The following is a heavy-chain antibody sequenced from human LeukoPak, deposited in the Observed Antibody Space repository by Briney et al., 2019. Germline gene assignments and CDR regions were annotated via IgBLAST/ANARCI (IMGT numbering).Heavy chain of an antibody. CDR1: GYSFTSYW. CDR3: ARTSLRGYSGYDALGYFDL. Sequence: GESLKISCKGSGYSFTSYWIGWVRQMPGKGLEWMGIISPGDADTRYSPSFQGQVTISADKSISTAYLQWSSLKASDTAMYYCARTSLRGYSGYDALGYFDLWGRGTLVTVSS. V-gene: IGHV5-51*01. CDR2: ISPGDADT. J-gene: IGHJ2*01. D-gene: IGHD5-12*01.